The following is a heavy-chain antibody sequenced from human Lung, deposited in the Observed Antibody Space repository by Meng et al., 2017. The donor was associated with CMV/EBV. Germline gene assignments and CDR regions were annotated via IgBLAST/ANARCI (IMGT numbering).Heavy chain of an antibody. CDR1: GYSISSGYY. CDR2: IYHSGST. J-gene: IGHJ4*02. D-gene: IGHD1-7*01. Sequence: SXTLSLXCTVSGYSISSGYYWGWIRQPPGKGLEWIGSIYHSGSTYYNPSLKSRVTISVDTSKNQFSLKLSSVPAADTAVYYCARDNWNYDQKLFDYWGQETLVTVSS. CDR3: ARDNWNYDQKLFDY. V-gene: IGHV4-38-2*02.